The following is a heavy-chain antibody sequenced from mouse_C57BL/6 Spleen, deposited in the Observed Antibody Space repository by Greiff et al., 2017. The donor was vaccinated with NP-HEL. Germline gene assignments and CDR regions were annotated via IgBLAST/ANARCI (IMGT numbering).Heavy chain of an antibody. CDR1: GYTFTNYW. V-gene: IGHV1-63*01. D-gene: IGHD1-1*01. CDR2: IYPGGGYT. CDR3: ARGTTVVATGGYYFDY. Sequence: VHLVESGAELVRPGTSVKMSCKASGYTFTNYWIGWAKQRPGHGLEWIGDIYPGGGYTNYNEKFKGKATLTADKSSSTAYMQFSSLTSEDSAIYYCARGTTVVATGGYYFDYWGQGTTLTVSS. J-gene: IGHJ2*01.